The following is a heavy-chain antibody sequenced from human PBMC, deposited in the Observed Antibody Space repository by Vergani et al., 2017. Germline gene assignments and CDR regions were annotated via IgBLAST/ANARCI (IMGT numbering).Heavy chain of an antibody. CDR3: AKGTDFWSGYYRYYYYYYMDV. D-gene: IGHD3-3*01. Sequence: EVQLLESGGGLVQPGGSLRLSCAASGFTFSSYAMSWVRQAPGRGLEWVSAISGSGGSTYYADSVKGRFTISRENSKNTLYLPMNILGAEDTAVYYCAKGTDFWSGYYRYYYYYYMDVWGKGTTVTVSS. V-gene: IGHV3-23*01. J-gene: IGHJ6*03. CDR2: ISGSGGST. CDR1: GFTFSSYA.